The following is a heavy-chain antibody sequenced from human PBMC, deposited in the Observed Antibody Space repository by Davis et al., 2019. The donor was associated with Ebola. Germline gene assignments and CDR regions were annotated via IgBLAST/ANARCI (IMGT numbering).Heavy chain of an antibody. CDR2: IYPGDSDT. D-gene: IGHD2-2*01. CDR3: ARQIGYCSSTSCSYYYGMDV. V-gene: IGHV5-51*01. J-gene: IGHJ6*02. Sequence: KVSCKGSGYSFTSYWIGWVRQMPGKGLEWMGIIYPGDSDTRYSPSFQGQVTISADKSISTAYLQWSSLKASDTAMYYCARQIGYCSSTSCSYYYGMDVWGQGTTVTVSS. CDR1: GYSFTSYW.